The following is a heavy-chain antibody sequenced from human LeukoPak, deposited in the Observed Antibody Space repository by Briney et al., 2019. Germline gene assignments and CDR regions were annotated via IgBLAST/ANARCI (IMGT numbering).Heavy chain of an antibody. D-gene: IGHD3-16*02. J-gene: IGHJ6*03. CDR1: GYTFTSYG. CDR2: ISAYNGNT. CDR3: ARGGGIMITFGGVIDYYMDV. V-gene: IGHV1-18*01. Sequence: GASVKVSCKASGYTFTSYGISWVRQAPGQGLEWMGWISAYNGNTNYAQKLQGRVTMTTDTSTSTAYMELRSLRSDDTAVYYCARGGGIMITFGGVIDYYMDVWGKGTTVTVSS.